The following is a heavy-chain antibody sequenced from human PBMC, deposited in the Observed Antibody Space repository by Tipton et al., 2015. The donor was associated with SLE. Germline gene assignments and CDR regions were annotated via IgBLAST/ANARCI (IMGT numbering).Heavy chain of an antibody. CDR2: IYNSGTT. Sequence: TLSLTCTVSRGFSSSGGYYWTWVRQTAGKGLEWIGRIYNSGTTNYNPSFKSRVTISVDTSKNQFSLEVRSVTAADTAVYYCVRLRSKVLIDYWGQGTLVTVSS. V-gene: IGHV4-61*02. D-gene: IGHD2-8*01. J-gene: IGHJ4*02. CDR3: VRLRSKVLIDY. CDR1: RGFSSSGGYY.